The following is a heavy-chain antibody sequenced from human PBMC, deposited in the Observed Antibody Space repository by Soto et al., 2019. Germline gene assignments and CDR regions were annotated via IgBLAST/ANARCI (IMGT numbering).Heavy chain of an antibody. CDR1: GFTLNSYS. CDR2: ISGSGSSI. D-gene: IGHD6-19*01. CDR3: SRRTSGWYFDY. Sequence: GGSLRLSCTVSGFTLNSYSMNWVRQAPGKGLEWVSVISGSGSSIYYADSVKGRFTISRDNAKNTLYLQMNSLRAEDTAVYYCSRRTSGWYFDYWGQGTLVTVSS. V-gene: IGHV3-21*04. J-gene: IGHJ4*02.